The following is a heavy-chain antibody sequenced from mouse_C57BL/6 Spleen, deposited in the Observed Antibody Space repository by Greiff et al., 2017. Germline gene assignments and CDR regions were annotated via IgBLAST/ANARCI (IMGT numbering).Heavy chain of an antibody. CDR2: IYPGGGDT. Sequence: VMLVESGAELVKPGASVKISCKASGYAFSSYWMNWVKQRPGQGLEWIGQIYPGGGDTNYNGKFKGKATLTADKSSSTAYMQLSSPASDESAVYFCARSQDSWFAYWGQGTRVTVSA. CDR3: ARSQDSWFAY. J-gene: IGHJ3*01. CDR1: GYAFSSYW. V-gene: IGHV1-80*01.